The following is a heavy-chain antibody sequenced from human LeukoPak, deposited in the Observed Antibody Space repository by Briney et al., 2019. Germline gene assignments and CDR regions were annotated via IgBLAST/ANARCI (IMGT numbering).Heavy chain of an antibody. J-gene: IGHJ4*02. Sequence: ASVKVSCKASGGTFSSYTISWVRQAPGQGLEWMGWMNPNSGNTGYAQKFQGRVTMTRNTSISTAYMELSSLRSEDTAVYYCARGAGSYYVSYDYWGQGTLVTVSS. CDR2: MNPNSGNT. V-gene: IGHV1-8*02. D-gene: IGHD1-26*01. CDR3: ARGAGSYYVSYDY. CDR1: GGTFSSYT.